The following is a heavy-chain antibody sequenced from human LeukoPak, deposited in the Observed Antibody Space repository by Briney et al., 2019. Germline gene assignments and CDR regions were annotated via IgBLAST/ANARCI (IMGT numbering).Heavy chain of an antibody. Sequence: GGSLRLSCAVSRFPLSSYWMSWVRQAPGKGLEWVAHINHDGGEKHYVDSVKGRFTISRDNTKNALYLQMNSLRDDDTAVYYCTRDNSGHYNWGQGTLVTVSS. CDR2: INHDGGEK. D-gene: IGHD3-3*01. CDR1: RFPLSSYW. J-gene: IGHJ4*02. CDR3: TRDNSGHYN. V-gene: IGHV3-7*05.